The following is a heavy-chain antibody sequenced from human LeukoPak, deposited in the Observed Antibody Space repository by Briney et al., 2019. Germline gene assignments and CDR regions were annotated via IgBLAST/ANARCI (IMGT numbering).Heavy chain of an antibody. CDR1: GFSLSTSGVG. J-gene: IGHJ6*02. CDR2: IYWNDDK. Sequence: SGPTLVNPTQTLTLTCTFSGFSLSTSGVGVGWIRQPPGKALEWLALIYWNDDKRCSPSLKSRLTITKDTSKNQVVLTMTNMDPVDTATYYCAHSVGPREGSYYYYYYGMDVWGQGTTVTVSS. CDR3: AHSVGPREGSYYYYYYGMDV. D-gene: IGHD3-10*01. V-gene: IGHV2-5*01.